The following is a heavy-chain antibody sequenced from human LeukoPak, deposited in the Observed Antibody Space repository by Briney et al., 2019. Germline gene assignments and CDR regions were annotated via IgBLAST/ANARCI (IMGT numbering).Heavy chain of an antibody. V-gene: IGHV3-23*01. CDR1: GFAFSSYV. D-gene: IGHD3-16*02. J-gene: IGHJ5*02. CDR3: ASYRFFSGAPRRWFDP. CDR2: INENGAIV. Sequence: PGGSLRLSCAASGFAFSSYVMNWVRQAPGKGLEWVSTINENGAIVHYADSVKGRFTISRDNSKNTLYLQMDSLRAEDTAKYYCASYRFFSGAPRRWFDPWGQGALVTVSS.